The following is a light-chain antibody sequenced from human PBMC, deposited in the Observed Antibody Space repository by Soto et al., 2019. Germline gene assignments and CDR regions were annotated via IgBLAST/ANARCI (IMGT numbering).Light chain of an antibody. Sequence: EIIMSNSLATLSVTPGERATLSCRASQSVSSNLAWYQQKPGQAPRLLIYGASTRATGIPARFSGSGSGTEFTLTISSLQPDDFATYYCQQYNSYSWTFGQGGKVDI. CDR2: GAS. J-gene: IGKJ1*01. V-gene: IGKV3-15*01. CDR1: QSVSSN. CDR3: QQYNSYSWT.